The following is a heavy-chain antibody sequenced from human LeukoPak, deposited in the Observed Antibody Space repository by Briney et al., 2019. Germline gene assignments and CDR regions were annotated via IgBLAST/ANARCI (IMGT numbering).Heavy chain of an antibody. CDR1: GFTFSGSA. Sequence: GGSLRLSCAASGFTFSGSAMHWVRQASGKGLEWVGRIRSKANSYATAYAASVKGRFTISRDDSKNTAYLQMNSLKTEDTAVYYCTRHPYYYGSGRGYYYGMDVWGKGTTVAVSS. D-gene: IGHD3-10*01. CDR3: TRHPYYYGSGRGYYYGMDV. V-gene: IGHV3-73*01. CDR2: IRSKANSYAT. J-gene: IGHJ6*04.